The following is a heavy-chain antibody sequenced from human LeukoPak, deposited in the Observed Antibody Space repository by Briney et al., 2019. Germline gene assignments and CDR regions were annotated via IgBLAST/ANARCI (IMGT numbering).Heavy chain of an antibody. CDR2: ISGSGGST. Sequence: GGSLRLSCAASGFTFSSYAMSWVRQAPGKGLEWVSAISGSGGSTYYADSVKGRFTISRDNSKNALYLQINSLRAEDTAVYYCARDDPSGSYIDYWGQGTLVTVSS. J-gene: IGHJ4*02. CDR1: GFTFSSYA. V-gene: IGHV3-23*01. CDR3: ARDDPSGSYIDY. D-gene: IGHD1-26*01.